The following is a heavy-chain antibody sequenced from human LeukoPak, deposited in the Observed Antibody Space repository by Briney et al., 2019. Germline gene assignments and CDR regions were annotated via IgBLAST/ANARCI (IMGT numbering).Heavy chain of an antibody. CDR3: ARDRYCSGGSCLHNWFDP. D-gene: IGHD2-15*01. Sequence: PSETLSLTCTVSGGSISSYYWSWIRQPPGKGLEWIGYMYYSGSTNYNPSLKSRVTILVDTSKNQFSLKLSSVTAADTAVYYCARDRYCSGGSCLHNWFDPWGQGTLVTVSS. CDR2: MYYSGST. CDR1: GGSISSYY. V-gene: IGHV4-59*01. J-gene: IGHJ5*02.